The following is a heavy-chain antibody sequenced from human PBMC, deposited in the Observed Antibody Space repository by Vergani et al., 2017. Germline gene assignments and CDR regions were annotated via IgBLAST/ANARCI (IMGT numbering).Heavy chain of an antibody. V-gene: IGHV2-5*02. Sequence: QITLKESGPTLVKPTQTLTLTCTFSGFSLSTSGLGVGWIRQPPGKALEWLALIYWDDDKRYSPSLKSRLTITKDTSKNQVVLTMTNMDPVDTATYYCAHGSYQLLLSRHDAFDIWGQGTMVTVSS. D-gene: IGHD2-2*01. CDR1: GFSLSTSGLG. J-gene: IGHJ3*02. CDR2: IYWDDDK. CDR3: AHGSYQLLLSRHDAFDI.